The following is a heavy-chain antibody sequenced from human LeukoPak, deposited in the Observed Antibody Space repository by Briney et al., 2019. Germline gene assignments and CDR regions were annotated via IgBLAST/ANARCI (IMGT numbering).Heavy chain of an antibody. CDR3: AKRPDGLVRFFDY. CDR2: ISGSGGST. D-gene: IGHD6-19*01. J-gene: IGHJ4*02. V-gene: IGHV3-23*01. Sequence: GGSLRLSCAASGFTFSSYAMSWVRQAPGKGLEWGSAISGSGGSTYYADSVKGRFTISRDNSKNTLYLKMNSLRAEDTTVYYCAKRPDGLVRFFDYWGQGTLVTVSS. CDR1: GFTFSSYA.